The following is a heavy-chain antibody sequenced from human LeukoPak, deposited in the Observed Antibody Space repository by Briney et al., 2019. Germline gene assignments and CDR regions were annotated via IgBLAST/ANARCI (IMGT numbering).Heavy chain of an antibody. D-gene: IGHD2-2*02. Sequence: PRRGLRQYGAASGWTCRSYGVHWVRQAPGKGLEWVAVIWYDGSNKYYADSVKGRFTISRDNSKNTLYLQMNSLRAEDTAVYYCARSTYCSSTSCYTRYEEYFDYWGQGTLVTVSS. CDR2: IWYDGSNK. J-gene: IGHJ4*02. CDR3: ARSTYCSSTSCYTRYEEYFDY. CDR1: GWTCRSYG. V-gene: IGHV3-33*01.